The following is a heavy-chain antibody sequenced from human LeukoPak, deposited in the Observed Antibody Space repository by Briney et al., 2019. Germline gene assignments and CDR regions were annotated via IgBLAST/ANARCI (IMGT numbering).Heavy chain of an antibody. CDR1: GGSISSGGYY. CDR3: ARRGGELRVRYTDV. J-gene: IGHJ6*03. CDR2: IYYSGST. V-gene: IGHV4-31*03. Sequence: SETLFLTCTVSGGSISSGGYYWSWIRQHPGKGLEWIGYIYYSGSTYYNPSLKSRVTISVDTSKNQFSLKLSSVTAADTAVYYCARRGGELRVRYTDVWGKGTTVNVSS. D-gene: IGHD1-7*01.